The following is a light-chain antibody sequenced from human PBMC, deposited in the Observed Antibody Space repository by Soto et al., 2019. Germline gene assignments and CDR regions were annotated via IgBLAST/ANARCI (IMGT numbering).Light chain of an antibody. V-gene: IGKV3-20*01. Sequence: ELVLTQSPGTLSLSPVARATLSCRASQSVSSTYLAWYQQKHGQAPRLLIYGTPSRATGIPDRFSGSGSGTELTLTISRLEPEDFAVYYCQQSDTVGHGTRLEIK. CDR1: QSVSSTY. CDR2: GTP. J-gene: IGKJ5*01. CDR3: QQSDT.